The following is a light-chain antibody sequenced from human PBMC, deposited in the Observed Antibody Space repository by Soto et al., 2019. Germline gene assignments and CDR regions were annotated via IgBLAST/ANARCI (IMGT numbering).Light chain of an antibody. J-gene: IGKJ3*01. CDR3: QQYNSYSRGT. V-gene: IGKV1-5*01. Sequence: DIPMTQSPSTLSESVGDRVTITCRASQSISSWLAWYQQKPGKAPKLLIYDASSLESGVPSRFSGSGSGTEFTLTISSLQPDDFATYYCQQYNSYSRGTFGPGTKVDIK. CDR2: DAS. CDR1: QSISSW.